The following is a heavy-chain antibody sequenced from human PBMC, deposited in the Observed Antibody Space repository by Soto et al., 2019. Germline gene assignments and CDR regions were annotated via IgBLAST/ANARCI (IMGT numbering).Heavy chain of an antibody. J-gene: IGHJ3*01. Sequence: EVQLVESGGSLARPGESLRLSCAASGFKFDDYAFHWVRQVPGKGPEWVSGINWNGAYSGYADSVKGRFTISRDNAGNSGYLQMARLRPEDTALYYCARVHSSGWYVEPYDAWGQGTMVTVSS. CDR1: GFKFDDYA. CDR3: ARVHSSGWYVEPYDA. CDR2: INWNGAYS. V-gene: IGHV3-9*01. D-gene: IGHD6-19*01.